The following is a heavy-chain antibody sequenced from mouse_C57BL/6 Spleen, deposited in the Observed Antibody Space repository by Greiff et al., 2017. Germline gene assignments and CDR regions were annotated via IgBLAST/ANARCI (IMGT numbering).Heavy chain of an antibody. V-gene: IGHV3-6*01. J-gene: IGHJ2*01. CDR3: ARFYLKGHFDY. CDR2: ISYDGSN. D-gene: IGHD1-1*01. Sequence: EVHLVESGPGLVKPSQSLSLTCSVTGYSITSGYYWNWIRQFPGNKLEWMGYISYDGSNNYNPSLKNRISITRDTSKNQFFLKLNSVTTEDTATYYCARFYLKGHFDYWGQGTTLTVSS. CDR1: GYSITSGYY.